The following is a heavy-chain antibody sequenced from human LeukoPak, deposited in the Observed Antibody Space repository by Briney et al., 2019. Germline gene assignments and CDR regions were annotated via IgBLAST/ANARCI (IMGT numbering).Heavy chain of an antibody. CDR2: IKQDGSEK. D-gene: IGHD6-6*01. J-gene: IGHJ4*02. CDR1: GFTFSSYW. CDR3: ARVYRSSSGYCFDY. V-gene: IGHV3-7*01. Sequence: GGSLRLSCAASGFTFSSYWMSWVRQAPGKGLEWVANIKQDGSEKYYVDSVKGRFTISRDNAKNSLYLQMNSLRAEDTAVYYCARVYRSSSGYCFDYWGQGTLVTVSS.